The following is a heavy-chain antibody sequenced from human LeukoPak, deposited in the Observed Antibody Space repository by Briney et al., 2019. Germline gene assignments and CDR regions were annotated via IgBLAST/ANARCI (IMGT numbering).Heavy chain of an antibody. D-gene: IGHD4-17*01. V-gene: IGHV4-39*07. Sequence: SETLSLTCTVSGGSISSSSYYWGWIRQPPGKGLEWIGSIYYSGSTYYNPSLKSRVTISVDTSKNQFSLKLSSVTAADTAVYYCAGGGYGDSLYNWFDPWGQGTLVTVSS. CDR3: AGGGYGDSLYNWFDP. CDR2: IYYSGST. J-gene: IGHJ5*02. CDR1: GGSISSSSYY.